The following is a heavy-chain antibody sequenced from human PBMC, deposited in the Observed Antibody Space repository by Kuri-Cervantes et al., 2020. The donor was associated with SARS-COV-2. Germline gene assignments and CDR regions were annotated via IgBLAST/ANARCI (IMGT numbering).Heavy chain of an antibody. CDR1: GFTFCSYA. CDR2: ISSNGGST. D-gene: IGHD4/OR15-4a*01. V-gene: IGHV3-64*01. CDR3: ARDRANDAFDI. Sequence: GESLKISCAASGFTFCSYAMHWVRQAPGKGLEYVSAISSNGGSTYYANSVKGRFTISRDNSKNTLYLQMGRLRPEDMAVYYCARDRANDAFDIWGQGTMVTVSS. J-gene: IGHJ3*02.